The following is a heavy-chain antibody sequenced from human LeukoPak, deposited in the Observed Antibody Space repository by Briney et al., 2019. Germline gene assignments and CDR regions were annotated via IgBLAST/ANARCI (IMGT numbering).Heavy chain of an antibody. D-gene: IGHD3-22*01. CDR3: ARWYYYDSSGYYYFDY. J-gene: IGHJ4*02. CDR1: GYTFTGYY. V-gene: IGHV1-2*02. CDR2: INPNSGGT. Sequence: GASVKVSCKASGYTFTGYYMHWVRQAPGQGLEWMGWINPNSGGTNYAQKFQGRVTMTRDTSISTAYMELSRLRSDDTAVYYCARWYYYDSSGYYYFDYWGQGTLVTVSS.